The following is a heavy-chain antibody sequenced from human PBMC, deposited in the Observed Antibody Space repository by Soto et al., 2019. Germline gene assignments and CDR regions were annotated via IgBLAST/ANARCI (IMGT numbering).Heavy chain of an antibody. D-gene: IGHD2-2*01. V-gene: IGHV3-30-3*01. J-gene: IGHJ4*02. CDR3: ARARLDTPALEY. Sequence: VPLVESGGGVVQPGRSLRLSCAASGFSFRRYAMHWVRQAPGKGLEWVAVMSYDGSDKDYADSVKGRFTISIDNSKNTLYLQMSSLRAEDTSVYYCARARLDTPALEYWGQGTLVTVSS. CDR2: MSYDGSDK. CDR1: GFSFRRYA.